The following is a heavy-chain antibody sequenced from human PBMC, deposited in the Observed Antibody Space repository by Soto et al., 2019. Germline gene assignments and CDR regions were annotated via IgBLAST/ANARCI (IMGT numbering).Heavy chain of an antibody. V-gene: IGHV3-30*18. J-gene: IGHJ4*02. CDR1: GFTFSSYG. CDR2: ISYDGSNK. CDR3: AKGDRIAAAGHFDY. Sequence: PGGSLRLSCAASGFTFSSYGMHWVRQAPGKGLEWVAVISYDGSNKYYADFAKGRFTISRDNSKNTLYLQMNSLRAEDTAVYYCAKGDRIAAAGHFDYWGQGTLVTVSS. D-gene: IGHD6-13*01.